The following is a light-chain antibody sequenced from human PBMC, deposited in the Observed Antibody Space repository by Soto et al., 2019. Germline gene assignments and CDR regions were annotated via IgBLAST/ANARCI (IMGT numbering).Light chain of an antibody. Sequence: EIVLTQSPGPLSLSPGNSAALSCRASQSVTGDKVAWYQQRPGQAPRLLIYGRSTRATDIPARFRGSGSGTSYTLTINRLEPEDSALYYCQQYGNSPFTFGQGTKLEI. V-gene: IGKV3-20*01. J-gene: IGKJ2*01. CDR2: GRS. CDR3: QQYGNSPFT. CDR1: QSVTGDK.